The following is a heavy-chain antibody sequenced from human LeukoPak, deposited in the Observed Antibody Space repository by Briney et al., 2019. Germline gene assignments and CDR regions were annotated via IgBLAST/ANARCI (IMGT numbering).Heavy chain of an antibody. CDR3: AKARDGYNFPYYYGMDV. CDR1: GFTFSSYA. J-gene: IGHJ6*02. V-gene: IGHV3-30*07. CDR2: ISYDGSNK. Sequence: GGSLRLSCAASGFTFSSYAMHWVRQAPGKGLEWVAVISYDGSNKYYADSVKGRFTISRDNSKNTLYLQMNSLRAEDTAVYYCAKARDGYNFPYYYGMDVWGQGTTVTVSS. D-gene: IGHD5-24*01.